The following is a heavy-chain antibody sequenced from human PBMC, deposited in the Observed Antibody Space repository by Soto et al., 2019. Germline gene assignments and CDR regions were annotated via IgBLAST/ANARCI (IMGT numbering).Heavy chain of an antibody. Sequence: QVTLKESGPVLVKPTETLTLTCTVSAFSLSNARMGVSWIRQPPGKALEWLAHIFSNDEKSYSTSLKSRLTISKDTSKSQVVLTMTNMDPVDTATYYCARIGSGQPYYFDYWGQGTLVTVSS. J-gene: IGHJ4*02. CDR1: AFSLSNARMG. CDR2: IFSNDEK. CDR3: ARIGSGQPYYFDY. V-gene: IGHV2-26*01. D-gene: IGHD6-13*01.